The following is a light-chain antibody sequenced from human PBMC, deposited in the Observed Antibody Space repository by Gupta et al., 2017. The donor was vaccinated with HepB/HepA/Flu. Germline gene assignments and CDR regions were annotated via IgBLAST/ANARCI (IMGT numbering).Light chain of an antibody. CDR3: SSFKHSSDNVV. Sequence: HPSSASWSPGPSITISCIGTSSDVGNNYNYVSSYQQHPDKAPRLMIFEVSKRLSGVPDRFSGSKSGNTASLTVSGLQAEDEADYYCSSFKHSSDNVVFGGGTKLTVL. J-gene: IGLJ2*01. CDR1: SSDVGNNYNY. V-gene: IGLV2-8*01. CDR2: EVS.